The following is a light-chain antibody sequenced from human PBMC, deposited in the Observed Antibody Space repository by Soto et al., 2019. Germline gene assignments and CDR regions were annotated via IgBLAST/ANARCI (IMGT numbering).Light chain of an antibody. CDR1: SSDIGDYNY. J-gene: IGLJ2*01. CDR3: SSYAGSTTVL. CDR2: DVS. V-gene: IGLV2-14*01. Sequence: QSVLTQPASVSGSPGRSIAFSCTGTSSDIGDYNYVSWYQQLPGKAPKLMIYDVSNRPSGVSDRFSGSVSGNTASLTISGLQPEDEADYYCSSYAGSTTVLFGGGTKLTVL.